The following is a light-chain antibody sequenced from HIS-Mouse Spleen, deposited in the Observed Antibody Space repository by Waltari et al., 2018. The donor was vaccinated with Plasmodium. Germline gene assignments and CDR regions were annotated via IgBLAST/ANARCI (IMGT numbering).Light chain of an antibody. CDR1: PSVSSN. V-gene: IGKV3-15*01. CDR3: QQYNNWSFT. Sequence: EIVMTQSPATLSVSPGERATLSCTARPSVSSNLAWYQQKPGQAPSLLIYGASTRATGIPARFSGSGSGTEFTLTISSLQSEDVAVYYCQQYNNWSFTFGPGTKVDIK. CDR2: GAS. J-gene: IGKJ3*01.